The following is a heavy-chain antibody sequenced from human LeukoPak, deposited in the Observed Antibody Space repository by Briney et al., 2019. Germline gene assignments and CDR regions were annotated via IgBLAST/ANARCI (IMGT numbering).Heavy chain of an antibody. V-gene: IGHV4-38-2*02. J-gene: IGHJ4*02. Sequence: SETLSLTCTVSGGSISSGYYWGWIRQPPGKGLEWIGSIYHSGSTYYNPSLKSRVTISVDTSKNQFSLRLSSVTAADTAVYYCARDSDSSSFSPVYWGQGTLVTVSS. CDR1: GGSISSGYY. CDR2: IYHSGST. CDR3: ARDSDSSSFSPVY. D-gene: IGHD6-6*01.